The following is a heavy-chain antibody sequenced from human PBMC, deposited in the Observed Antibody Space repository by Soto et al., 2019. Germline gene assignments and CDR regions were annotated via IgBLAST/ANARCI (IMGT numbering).Heavy chain of an antibody. J-gene: IGHJ4*02. V-gene: IGHV1-69*06. D-gene: IGHD2-2*02. Sequence: QVQLVQSGAEVKTPGSSLKVSCKVSGSRFSNYVISWVRQAPGHGLEWLGRIIPIFNSTKYAQSFQGRVTITEDKSTSTASVELSSMRSDDTAVYYCAREGRGKKAGYNGLVSLGYWGQGTLVTVSS. CDR2: IIPIFNST. CDR1: GSRFSNYV. CDR3: AREGRGKKAGYNGLVSLGY.